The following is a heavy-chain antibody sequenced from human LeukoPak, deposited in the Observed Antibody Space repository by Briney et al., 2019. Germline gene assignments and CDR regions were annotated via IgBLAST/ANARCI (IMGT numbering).Heavy chain of an antibody. CDR3: VKGYSSGWYY. Sequence: GGSLRLSCSASGFTFSSYAMHWVRQAPGKGLKYVSAISSNGGSTYYADSVKGRFTISRDNFKNTLYLQMSSLRAEDTAVYYCVKGYSSGWYYWGQGTLVTVPS. V-gene: IGHV3-64D*06. D-gene: IGHD6-19*01. CDR2: ISSNGGST. CDR1: GFTFSSYA. J-gene: IGHJ4*02.